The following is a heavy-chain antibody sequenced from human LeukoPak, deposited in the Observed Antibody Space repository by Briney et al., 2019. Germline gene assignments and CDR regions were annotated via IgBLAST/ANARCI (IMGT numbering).Heavy chain of an antibody. V-gene: IGHV4-39*01. CDR1: GGSISSSSYY. CDR2: IYYSGST. Sequence: SETLSLTCTVSGGSISSSSYYWGWIRQPPGKGLEWIGSIYYSGSTYYNPPLKSRVTISVDTSKNQFSLKLSSVTAADTAVYYCARPGLGVAAAENDYWGQGTLVTVSS. D-gene: IGHD6-13*01. J-gene: IGHJ4*02. CDR3: ARPGLGVAAAENDY.